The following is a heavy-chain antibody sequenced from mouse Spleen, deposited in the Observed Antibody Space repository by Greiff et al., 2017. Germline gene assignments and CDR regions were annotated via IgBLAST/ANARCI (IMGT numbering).Heavy chain of an antibody. CDR1: GFTFSSFG. CDR3: ARKRDDYDGVYAMDY. D-gene: IGHD2-4*01. V-gene: IGHV5-17*02. CDR2: ISSGSSTI. Sequence: EVKLMESGGGLVQPGGSRKLSCAASGFTFSSFGMHWVRQAPEKGLEWVAYISSGSSTIYYADTVKGRFTISRDNPKNTLFLQMTSLRSEDTAMYYCARKRDDYDGVYAMDYWGQGTSVTVSS. J-gene: IGHJ4*01.